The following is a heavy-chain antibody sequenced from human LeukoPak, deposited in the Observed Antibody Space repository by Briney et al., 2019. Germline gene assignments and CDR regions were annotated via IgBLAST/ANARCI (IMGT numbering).Heavy chain of an antibody. J-gene: IGHJ4*02. Sequence: SETLSLTCTVSGGSISSSSYYWGWIRQPPGKGLEWIGSIYYSGSTYYNPSLKSRVTISVDTSKNQFSPKLSSVTAADTAVYYCARAIAVAGCFDYWGQGTLVTVSS. V-gene: IGHV4-39*01. CDR1: GGSISSSSYY. CDR3: ARAIAVAGCFDY. D-gene: IGHD6-19*01. CDR2: IYYSGST.